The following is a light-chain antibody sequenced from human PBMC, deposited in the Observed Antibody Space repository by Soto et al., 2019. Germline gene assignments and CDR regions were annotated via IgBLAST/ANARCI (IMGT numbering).Light chain of an antibody. Sequence: EIVLTQSPGTLCLSPGERATLSCRASQSITTSYLVWYQQKPGQAPRLLIYDASSRATGIPDRFSGSGSGTDFTLTISRLEPEDFAVYYSQQYGSSSWTFGQGTKVEIK. J-gene: IGKJ1*01. CDR1: QSITTSY. CDR3: QQYGSSSWT. CDR2: DAS. V-gene: IGKV3-20*01.